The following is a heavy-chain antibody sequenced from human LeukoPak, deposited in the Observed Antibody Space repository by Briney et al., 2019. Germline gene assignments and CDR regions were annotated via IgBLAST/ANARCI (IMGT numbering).Heavy chain of an antibody. J-gene: IGHJ6*03. CDR3: ARAGIVGLYYYYMDV. Sequence: GGSLRLFCAASGFTFSRHGMHWVRQAPGKGLEWVALIWYDGSNKYYADSVKGRFTISRDNSKNTLYLQMDSLRGEDTAVYYCARAGIVGLYYYYMDVWGKGTTVTVSS. CDR2: IWYDGSNK. V-gene: IGHV3-33*01. D-gene: IGHD2-21*01. CDR1: GFTFSRHG.